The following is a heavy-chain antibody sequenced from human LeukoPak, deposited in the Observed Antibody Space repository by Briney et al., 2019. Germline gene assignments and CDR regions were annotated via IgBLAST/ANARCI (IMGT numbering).Heavy chain of an antibody. CDR1: GFTFSDYY. J-gene: IGHJ4*02. CDR2: ISSSSSYT. D-gene: IGHD3-10*01. Sequence: KPGGSLRLSCAVSGFTFSDYYMIWIRQAPGKGLEWVSYISSSSSYTNYADSVKGRFTISRDNAKNSLYLQINSRRAEDTAVYYCARDISTYGSGSSQFDYWGQGTLVTVSS. CDR3: ARDISTYGSGSSQFDY. V-gene: IGHV3-11*06.